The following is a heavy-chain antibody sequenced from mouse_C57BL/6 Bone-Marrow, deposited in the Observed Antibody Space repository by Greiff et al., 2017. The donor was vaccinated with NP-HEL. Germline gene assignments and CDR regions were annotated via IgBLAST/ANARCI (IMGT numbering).Heavy chain of an antibody. CDR3: TREDPGKTDY. Sequence: EVKLMESGEGLVKPGGSLKLSCAASGFTFSSYAMSWVRQTPEKRLEWVAYISSGGDYIYYADTVKGRFTISRDNARNTLDLQMSSLKSEDTAMYYCTREDPGKTDYWGQGTTLTVSS. J-gene: IGHJ2*01. V-gene: IGHV5-9-1*02. D-gene: IGHD2-1*01. CDR1: GFTFSSYA. CDR2: ISSGGDYI.